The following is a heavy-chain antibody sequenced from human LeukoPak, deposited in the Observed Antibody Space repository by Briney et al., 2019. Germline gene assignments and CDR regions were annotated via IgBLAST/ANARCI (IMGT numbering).Heavy chain of an antibody. CDR1: GFTFDDYA. CDR3: AKDMTRYGDYARLNYYYGMDV. Sequence: GGSLRLSCAASGFTFDDYAMHWVRQAPGKGLQWVSGISWNSGSIGYADSVKGRFTISRDNAKNSLYLQMDSLRAEDTALYYCAKDMTRYGDYARLNYYYGMDVWGQGTTVTVSS. J-gene: IGHJ6*02. CDR2: ISWNSGSI. V-gene: IGHV3-9*01. D-gene: IGHD4-17*01.